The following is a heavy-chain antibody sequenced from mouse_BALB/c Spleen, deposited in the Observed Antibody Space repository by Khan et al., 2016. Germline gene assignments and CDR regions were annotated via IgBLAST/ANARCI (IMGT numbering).Heavy chain of an antibody. CDR2: INPDSYTI. V-gene: IGHV4-1*02. J-gene: IGHJ3*01. Sequence: EVQLLESGGGLVHPGGSLKLSCAASGFDFSRYWMSWVRQAPGKGLEWIGEINPDSYTINYTPSLKDKLIISRDNAKNTLYLQMSKVRSEDTSLYYCARAGYYGYLAYWGQGTLVTVSA. CDR1: GFDFSRYW. D-gene: IGHD1-1*01. CDR3: ARAGYYGYLAY.